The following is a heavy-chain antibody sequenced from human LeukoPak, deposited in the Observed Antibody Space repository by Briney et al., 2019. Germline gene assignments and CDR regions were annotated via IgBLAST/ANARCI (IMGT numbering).Heavy chain of an antibody. D-gene: IGHD5-24*01. Sequence: GGSLRLSCAASGFTFSSYGMHWVRQAPGKGLEWVAVIWYDGSNKYYADSVKGRFTISRDNSKNTLSLQMNSLRAEDTAVYYCAKDRERWLKLSDQDYWGQGTLVTVSS. CDR1: GFTFSSYG. CDR3: AKDRERWLKLSDQDY. J-gene: IGHJ4*02. CDR2: IWYDGSNK. V-gene: IGHV3-30*02.